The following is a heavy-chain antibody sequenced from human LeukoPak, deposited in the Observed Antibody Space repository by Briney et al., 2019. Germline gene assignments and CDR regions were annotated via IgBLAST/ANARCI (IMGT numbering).Heavy chain of an antibody. CDR3: ARDLKYYDFWCGYFGRDHYYYYMDV. J-gene: IGHJ6*03. D-gene: IGHD3-3*01. V-gene: IGHV4-4*02. CDR2: IYHSGST. CDR1: GGSISSSNW. Sequence: PSETLSLTCAVSGGSISSSNWWSWVRQPPGKGLEWIGEIYHSGSTNYNPSLKSRVTISVDKSKNQFSLKLSSVTAADTAVYYCARDLKYYDFWCGYFGRDHYYYYMDVWGKGTTVTVSS.